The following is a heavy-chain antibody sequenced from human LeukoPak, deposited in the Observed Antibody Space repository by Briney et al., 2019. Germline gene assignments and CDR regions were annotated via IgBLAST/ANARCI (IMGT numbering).Heavy chain of an antibody. D-gene: IGHD5-18*01. CDR3: AREFKSGYGMWA. V-gene: IGHV3-21*01. CDR1: GFTFSSYS. Sequence: GGSLRLSCTASGFTFSSYSMNWVHQAPGKGLEWVSSITSSSDYVYYADSVKGRFTISRDNAENSLHLQMNSLRADDTAVYYCAREFKSGYGMWAWGQGTLVTVSS. CDR2: ITSSSDYV. J-gene: IGHJ5*02.